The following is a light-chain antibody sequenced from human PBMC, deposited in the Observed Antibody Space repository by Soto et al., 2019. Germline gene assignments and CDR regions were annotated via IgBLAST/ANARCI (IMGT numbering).Light chain of an antibody. CDR3: QSYDSSLSGPWV. CDR2: DNT. V-gene: IGLV1-40*01. J-gene: IGLJ1*01. CDR1: SSNLGAGYD. Sequence: QSLLTQPPSVSGAPGQRVTISCTGSSSNLGAGYDVHWYQQLPGTAPKLLIYDNTNRPSGVPDRFSGSKSGTSASLAITGLQADDEADYYCQSYDSSLSGPWVFGTGTKLTVL.